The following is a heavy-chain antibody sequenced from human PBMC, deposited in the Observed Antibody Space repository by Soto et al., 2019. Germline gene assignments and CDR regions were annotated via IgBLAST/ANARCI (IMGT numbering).Heavy chain of an antibody. J-gene: IGHJ6*02. CDR3: ARIPLGCDPESYYGMDV. V-gene: IGHV2-70*01. D-gene: IGHD2-21*02. Sequence: SGPTLVNPTQTLTLTCTFSGFSLSTSGMCVSWIRQPPGKALEWLALIDWDDDKYYSTSLKTRLTISKDTSKNQVVLTMTNMDPVDTATYYCARIPLGCDPESYYGMDVWGQGPTVTVSS. CDR2: IDWDDDK. CDR1: GFSLSTSGMC.